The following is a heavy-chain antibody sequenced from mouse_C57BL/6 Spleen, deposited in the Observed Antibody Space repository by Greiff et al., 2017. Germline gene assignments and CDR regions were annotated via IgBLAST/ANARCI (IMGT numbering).Heavy chain of an antibody. CDR2: INPSTGGT. CDR1: GYSFTGYY. V-gene: IGHV1-42*01. D-gene: IGHD2-3*01. J-gene: IGHJ2*01. CDR3: ARTDGYYLDY. Sequence: EVKLVESGPELVKPGASVKISCKASGYSFTGYYMNWVKQSPEKSLEWIGEINPSTGGTTYNQKFKAKATLTVDKSSSTAYMQLKSLTSEDSAVYYCARTDGYYLDYWGQGTTLTVSS.